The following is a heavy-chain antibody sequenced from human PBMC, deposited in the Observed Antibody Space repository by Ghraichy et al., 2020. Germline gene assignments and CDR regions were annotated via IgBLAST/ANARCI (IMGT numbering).Heavy chain of an antibody. J-gene: IGHJ4*02. D-gene: IGHD6-19*01. CDR1: GESVSYYY. CDR3: ARHGAVAGTALGY. V-gene: IGHV4-59*08. CDR2: IYHIGIT. Sequence: SETLSLTCTVSGESVSYYYWSWIRQPPGKALEWIGNIYHIGITSYNPSLKSRVSISVDTSKNQFSLKLNSATAADTAVYYCARHGAVAGTALGYWGRGALVTVSS.